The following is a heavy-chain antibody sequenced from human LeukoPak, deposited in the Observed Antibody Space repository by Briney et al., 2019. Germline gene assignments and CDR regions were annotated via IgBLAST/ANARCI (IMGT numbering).Heavy chain of an antibody. CDR3: AGRRSSGWYAY. CDR2: ISYDGSNK. CDR1: GFTFSSYA. Sequence: GGSLRLSCAASGFTFSSYAMHWVRQAPGKGLEWVAVISYDGSNKYYADSVKGRFLIFRDTSKNTVDLQMNSLRVEDTAVYYCAGRRSSGWYAYWGQGTLVTVSS. V-gene: IGHV3-30*14. D-gene: IGHD6-19*01. J-gene: IGHJ4*02.